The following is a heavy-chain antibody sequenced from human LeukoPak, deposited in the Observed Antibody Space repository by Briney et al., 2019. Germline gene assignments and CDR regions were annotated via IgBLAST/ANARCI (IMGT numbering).Heavy chain of an antibody. CDR1: GYTFTNFD. V-gene: IGHV1-8*01. CDR3: VSAGMGAVVLY. J-gene: IGHJ4*02. D-gene: IGHD1-26*01. Sequence: GASVKLSCKASGYTFTNFDINWVRQAPGQGLEGVGWMSRGSGNAGSAQRFVGMVTLTRNRSISTDYRELSSLRSDETDFYYCVSAGMGAVVLYWGRGTLVTVSS. CDR2: MSRGSGNA.